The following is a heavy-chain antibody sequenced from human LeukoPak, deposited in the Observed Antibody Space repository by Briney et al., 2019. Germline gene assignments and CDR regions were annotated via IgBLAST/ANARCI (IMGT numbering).Heavy chain of an antibody. CDR3: ALGPSGAGFVRGVWFDWCYFDI. CDR1: GGSISGYY. CDR2: IYYSGST. Sequence: SETLSLTCTVSGGSISGYYWSWIRQPPGKGLEWIGYIYYSGSTNYNPSLNSRVTISVDTSRNQFSLNLSSLTAADTAVYYCALGPSGAGFVRGVWFDWCYFDIWGRGTLVTVSS. D-gene: IGHD3-10*01. V-gene: IGHV4-59*01. J-gene: IGHJ2*01.